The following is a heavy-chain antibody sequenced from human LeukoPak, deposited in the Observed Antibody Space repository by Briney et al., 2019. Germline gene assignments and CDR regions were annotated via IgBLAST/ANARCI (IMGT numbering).Heavy chain of an antibody. Sequence: GGSLRLSCAASGFTFSSYLMSWVRQAPGKGLEWVANIKQDGGEKYYVDSVKGRFTISRDNAKNSLYLQMNSLRAEDTAVYYCARGGRKSRGVDIVRKKETGYYYYMDVWGKGTTVTVSS. CDR3: ARGGRKSRGVDIVRKKETGYYYYMDV. CDR1: GFTFSSYL. J-gene: IGHJ6*03. V-gene: IGHV3-7*01. D-gene: IGHD2-15*01. CDR2: IKQDGGEK.